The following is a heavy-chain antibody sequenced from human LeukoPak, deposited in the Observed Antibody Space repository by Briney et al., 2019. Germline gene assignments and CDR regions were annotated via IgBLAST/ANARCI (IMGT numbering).Heavy chain of an antibody. J-gene: IGHJ4*02. Sequence: RPGGSLRLSCAASGFTFDDYGMSWVRQPPGKGLEWVSGINWNGGSTGYADSVKGRFTISRDNAKNSLYLQMNSLRAEDTALYYCAREGRVIIGGGYFDYWGQGTLVTVSS. CDR3: AREGRVIIGGGYFDY. CDR1: GFTFDDYG. D-gene: IGHD3-10*01. V-gene: IGHV3-20*04. CDR2: INWNGGST.